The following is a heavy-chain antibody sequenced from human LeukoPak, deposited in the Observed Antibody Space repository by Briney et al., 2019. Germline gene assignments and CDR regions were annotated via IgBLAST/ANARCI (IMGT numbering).Heavy chain of an antibody. CDR3: AGDVGLDYCGGDCFANY. D-gene: IGHD2-21*01. J-gene: IGHJ4*02. V-gene: IGHV4-61*02. Sequence: KPSENLSLTCSVSGGSVSSGSFFWSWLRQPAGKGREWNGRIYHSGSTDYNHSLKSRSTVSIDTSKNQFSLKLSSVTAADTAVDYWAGDVGLDYCGGDCFANYWGQGILVTVSS. CDR1: GGSVSSGSFF. CDR2: IYHSGST.